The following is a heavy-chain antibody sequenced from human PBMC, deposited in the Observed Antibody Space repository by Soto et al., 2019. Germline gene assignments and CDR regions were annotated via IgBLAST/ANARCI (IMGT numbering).Heavy chain of an antibody. CDR3: ARDSTYSHFDL. J-gene: IGHJ2*01. CDR1: GFTFSSYA. Sequence: QVQLVESGGGVVQPGRSLRLSCAASGFTFSSYAMHWVGRAPGKGLGWVAVISYDGSNKNYADPVKGRFTISRDNSKNTLYLQMNSLRAEDTAVYYCARDSTYSHFDLWGRGTLVTVSS. CDR2: ISYDGSNK. V-gene: IGHV3-30-3*01. D-gene: IGHD5-18*01.